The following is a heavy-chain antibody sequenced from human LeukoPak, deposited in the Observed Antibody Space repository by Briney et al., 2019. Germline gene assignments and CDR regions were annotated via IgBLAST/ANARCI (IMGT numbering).Heavy chain of an antibody. V-gene: IGHV4-61*01. Sequence: SETLSLTCTVSGASVSSASYWTWIRQPPGKGVEWIAHIYNGVNTNYNPSLKSRVTISVDTSKNQFSLKLSSVTAADTAVYYCARFPTRVVTTFRGYYGMDVWGQGTTVTVSS. J-gene: IGHJ6*02. CDR2: IYNGVNT. CDR3: ARFPTRVVTTFRGYYGMDV. CDR1: GASVSSASY. D-gene: IGHD2-21*02.